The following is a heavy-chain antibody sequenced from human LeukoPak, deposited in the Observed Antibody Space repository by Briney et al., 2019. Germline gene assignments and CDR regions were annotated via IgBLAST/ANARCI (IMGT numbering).Heavy chain of an antibody. CDR2: IIPIFGIA. J-gene: IGHJ4*02. Sequence: SVKVSCKASGGTFSSYAISWVRLAPGQGLEWMGRIIPIFGIANYAQKFQGRVTITADKSTSTAYMELSSLRSEDTAVYYCARDRGEWYDSSGYYGDWGQGTLVTVSS. CDR1: GGTFSSYA. V-gene: IGHV1-69*04. D-gene: IGHD3-22*01. CDR3: ARDRGEWYDSSGYYGD.